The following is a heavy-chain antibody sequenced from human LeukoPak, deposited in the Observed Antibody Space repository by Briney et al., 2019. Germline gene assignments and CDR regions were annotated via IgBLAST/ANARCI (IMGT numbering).Heavy chain of an antibody. Sequence: SETLSLTCNVSGDSIRNYYWSWIRQPPGKGLEWIGYIYYIGSTNYNPSLKSRVTISADTSKNQFSLKLTSVTAADTAVYYCARIKNYDTLTGYSPFDSWGQGTLVTVSS. CDR2: IYYIGST. V-gene: IGHV4-59*08. J-gene: IGHJ4*02. D-gene: IGHD3-9*01. CDR3: ARIKNYDTLTGYSPFDS. CDR1: GDSIRNYY.